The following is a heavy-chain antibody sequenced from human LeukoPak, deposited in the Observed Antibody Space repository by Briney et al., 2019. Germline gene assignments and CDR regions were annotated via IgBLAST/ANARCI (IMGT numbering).Heavy chain of an antibody. CDR3: TRDKKYYYDSNGMDV. J-gene: IGHJ6*02. CDR2: INNDGSRT. CDR1: GFTFSTYW. Sequence: GGSLRLTCAASGFTFSTYWMHWVRQVPGKGLVWVSRINNDGSRTTYADSVKGRFTISRDNAKNTVYLQMNSLRAEDTAVYFCTRDKKYYYDSNGMDVWGQGTTVTVTS. D-gene: IGHD3-22*01. V-gene: IGHV3-74*01.